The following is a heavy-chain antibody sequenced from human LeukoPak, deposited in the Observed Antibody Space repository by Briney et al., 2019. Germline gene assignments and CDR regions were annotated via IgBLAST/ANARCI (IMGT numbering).Heavy chain of an antibody. D-gene: IGHD3-22*01. V-gene: IGHV3-23*01. J-gene: IGHJ1*01. Sequence: GGSLRLSCAVSGFTFSTYAMSWVRQAPGKGLEWVSFITTNGGRTSYADSVEGRFTISRDNPRNTLYMQMNSLRDEDTAVYYCAIMHGYYDGTGYWVQWGQGTLVTVSS. CDR3: AIMHGYYDGTGYWVQ. CDR2: ITTNGGRT. CDR1: GFTFSTYA.